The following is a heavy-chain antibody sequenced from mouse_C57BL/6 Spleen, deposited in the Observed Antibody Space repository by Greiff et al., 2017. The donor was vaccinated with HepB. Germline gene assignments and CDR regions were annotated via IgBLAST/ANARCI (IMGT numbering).Heavy chain of an antibody. CDR1: GFTFSDYY. D-gene: IGHD1-3*01. J-gene: IGHJ1*03. Sequence: EVKLVESEGGLVQPGSSMKLSCTASGFTFSDYYMAWVRQVPEKGLEWVANINYDGSSTYYLDSLKSRFIISRDNAKNILYLQMSSLKSEDTATYYCARVKGMYHPYWYFDVWGTGTTVTVSS. CDR3: ARVKGMYHPYWYFDV. V-gene: IGHV5-16*01. CDR2: INYDGSST.